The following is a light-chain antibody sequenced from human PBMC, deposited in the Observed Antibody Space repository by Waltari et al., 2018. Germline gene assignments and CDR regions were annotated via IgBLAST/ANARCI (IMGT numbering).Light chain of an antibody. J-gene: IGKJ2*01. V-gene: IGKV3-20*01. CDR3: QQYGSSPLT. Sequence: EIALTQSPRTLSLSPGERATLPCRASQSVSSNFLSRYQQKPGQAPRLLMYGSTSRAAGMPDMISGSGSGADFTLTISRREPEDFAVYYCQQYGSSPLTFGQGTKLEIK. CDR1: QSVSSNF. CDR2: GST.